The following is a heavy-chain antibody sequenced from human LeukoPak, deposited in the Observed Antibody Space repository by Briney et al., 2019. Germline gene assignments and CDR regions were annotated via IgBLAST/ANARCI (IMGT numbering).Heavy chain of an antibody. D-gene: IGHD1-26*01. J-gene: IGHJ4*02. CDR1: GYTFTGYY. CDR3: ARDLGGSYGLCDY. Sequence: ASVKVSCKASGYTFTGYYMHWVRQAPGQGLEWMGWINPNSGGTNYAQKFQGRVTMTRDTSISTAYMELSRLRSDDTAVYYCARDLGGSYGLCDYWGQGTLVTVSS. V-gene: IGHV1-2*02. CDR2: INPNSGGT.